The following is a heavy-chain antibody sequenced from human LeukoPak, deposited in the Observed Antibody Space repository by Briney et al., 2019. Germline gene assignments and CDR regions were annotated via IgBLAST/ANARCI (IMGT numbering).Heavy chain of an antibody. D-gene: IGHD3-16*01. V-gene: IGHV3-23*01. CDR2: IIPSGHTT. J-gene: IGHJ1*01. CDR1: GFTFSSHG. Sequence: GGSLRLSCVASGFTFSSHGMNWVRQAPGKGLEWVSGIIPSGHTTYYADSVRGRFTISRDNFKNTVSLQLNSLRAEDTAMYYCAKDDDWGRFNHWGQGTLVTVSS. CDR3: AKDDDWGRFNH.